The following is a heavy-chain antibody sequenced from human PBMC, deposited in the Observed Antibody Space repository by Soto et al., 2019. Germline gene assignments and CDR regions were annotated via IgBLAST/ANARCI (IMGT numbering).Heavy chain of an antibody. Sequence: AAVNVSCKASGYTFTSYYMHWVRQAPGQGLEGMGIINPSGGSTSYAQKFQGRVTMTRDTSTSTAYMELRRLRSADTAVYYCARDLLFGVVIIQDQYSSAMAVWGQGTTVPVSS. CDR1: GYTFTSYY. CDR3: ARDLLFGVVIIQDQYSSAMAV. J-gene: IGHJ6*02. V-gene: IGHV1-46*01. CDR2: INPSGGST. D-gene: IGHD3-3*01.